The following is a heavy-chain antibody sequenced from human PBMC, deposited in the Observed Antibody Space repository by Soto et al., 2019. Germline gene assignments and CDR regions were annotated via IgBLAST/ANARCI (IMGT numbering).Heavy chain of an antibody. J-gene: IGHJ6*02. D-gene: IGHD6-19*01. V-gene: IGHV3-30*18. CDR2: ISYDGSNK. Sequence: GSLLRACAASGFTFSSYGMHWVRQAPGKGLEWVAVISYDGSNKYYADSVKGRFTISRDNSKNTLYLQMNSLRAEDTAVYYCAKDYSSGSLDVWGQGTKVTVSS. CDR1: GFTFSSYG. CDR3: AKDYSSGSLDV.